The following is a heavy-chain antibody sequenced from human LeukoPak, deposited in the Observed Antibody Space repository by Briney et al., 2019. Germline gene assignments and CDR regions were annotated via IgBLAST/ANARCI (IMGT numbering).Heavy chain of an antibody. J-gene: IGHJ4*02. V-gene: IGHV3-21*01. CDR3: ARAYSGTYEDY. CDR2: ISSSSSYI. CDR1: GXTFSSYS. Sequence: KPGGSLRLSCAASGXTFSSYSMNWVRQAPGKGLEWVSSISSSSSYIDYADSVKGRFTISRDNAKKSLYLQMSTLRAEDTAVYYCARAYSGTYEDYWGQGTLVTVSS. D-gene: IGHD1-26*01.